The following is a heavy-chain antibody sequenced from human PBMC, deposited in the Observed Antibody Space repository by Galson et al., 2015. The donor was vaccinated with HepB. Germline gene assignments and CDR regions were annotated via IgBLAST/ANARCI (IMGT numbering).Heavy chain of an antibody. CDR2: IYHDGGT. D-gene: IGHD3-9*01. CDR3: ARNLRHFDWPNDAFDM. CDR1: GGSINNNAW. Sequence: TLSLTCAVSGGSINNNAWWSWVRQPPGKGLEWIGDIYHDGGTNYNPSLKSRISMSVDKSKRQFSLRVRSLTAADTAVYYCARNLRHFDWPNDAFDMWGQGTMVTVSS. V-gene: IGHV4-4*02. J-gene: IGHJ3*02.